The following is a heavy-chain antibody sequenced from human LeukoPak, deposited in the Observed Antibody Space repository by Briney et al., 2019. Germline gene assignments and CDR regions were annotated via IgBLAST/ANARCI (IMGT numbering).Heavy chain of an antibody. D-gene: IGHD5-18*01. CDR2: IYPGDSDT. CDR3: ARVDTAMAKYYYGMDV. J-gene: IGHJ6*02. Sequence: GESLKISCKGSGYSFTSYWISWVRQMPGKGLEWMGIIYPGDSDTRYSPSFQGQVSISADKSITTAYLQWSSLKASDTAMYYCARVDTAMAKYYYGMDVWGQGTTVTVSS. CDR1: GYSFTSYW. V-gene: IGHV5-51*01.